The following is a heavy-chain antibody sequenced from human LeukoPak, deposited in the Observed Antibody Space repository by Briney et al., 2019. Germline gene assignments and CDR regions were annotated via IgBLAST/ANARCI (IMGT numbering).Heavy chain of an antibody. CDR1: EFSFSSYV. J-gene: IGHJ3*02. CDR2: ISSSAT. D-gene: IGHD5-24*01. CDR3: VRARDGYNFDAFDI. V-gene: IGHV3-48*02. Sequence: GGSLRLSCEASEFSFSSYVMNWVRQAPGKGLEGVSYISSSATYYADSVKGRFSISRDNAKNSLYLQMNSLRDEDTAVYYCVRARDGYNFDAFDIWGQGTMVTVSS.